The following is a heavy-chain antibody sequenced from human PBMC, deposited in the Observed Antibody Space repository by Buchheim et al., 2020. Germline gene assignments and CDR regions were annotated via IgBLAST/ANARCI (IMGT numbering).Heavy chain of an antibody. CDR1: GGSISSGGYY. J-gene: IGHJ4*02. D-gene: IGHD2-21*02. CDR3: ARNSYCGADCYSGLTTEFDY. V-gene: IGHV4-31*03. Sequence: QVQLQESGPGLVKPSQTLSLTCTVSGGSISSGGYYWSWIRQLPGKGLEWIGYIYYSGSTYYNPSLKSRVTMSVDTSKNQFSLKLSSVTAADTAVYYCARNSYCGADCYSGLTTEFDYWGQGT. CDR2: IYYSGST.